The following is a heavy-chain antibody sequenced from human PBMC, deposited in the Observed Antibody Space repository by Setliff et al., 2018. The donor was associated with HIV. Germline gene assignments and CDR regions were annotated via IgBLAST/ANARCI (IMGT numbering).Heavy chain of an antibody. CDR3: ARRMWQQDSKFMYYFDY. CDR2: IYPGDSDT. D-gene: IGHD6-13*01. V-gene: IGHV5-51*01. J-gene: IGHJ4*02. CDR1: GYSFTSYW. Sequence: GESLKISCKGSGYSFTSYWIGWVRQMPGRGLEWMGIIYPGDSDTRYSPSFQGQVTISADKSISTAYLQWSSLKASDTAMYYCARRMWQQDSKFMYYFDYWGQGTLVTVSS.